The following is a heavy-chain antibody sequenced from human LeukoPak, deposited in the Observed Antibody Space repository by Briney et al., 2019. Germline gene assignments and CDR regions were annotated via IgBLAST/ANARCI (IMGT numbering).Heavy chain of an antibody. CDR3: AREAGIAAAGEGNFDY. Sequence: GGSLRLSCAASGFTFSSYSMNWVRQAPGKGLEWVSSISGSSSYIYYADSVKGRFTISRDNAKNSLYLQMNSLRAEDTAVYYCAREAGIAAAGEGNFDYWGQGTLVTVSS. CDR1: GFTFSSYS. J-gene: IGHJ4*02. V-gene: IGHV3-21*01. CDR2: ISGSSSYI. D-gene: IGHD6-13*01.